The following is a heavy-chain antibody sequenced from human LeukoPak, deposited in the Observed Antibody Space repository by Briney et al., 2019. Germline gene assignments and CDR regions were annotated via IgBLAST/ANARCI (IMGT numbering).Heavy chain of an antibody. V-gene: IGHV3-23*01. CDR1: GFTFTSYS. Sequence: PGGSLRLSCAASGFTFTSYSMNWVRQAPGKGLEWVSTISGGGGSTYYADSVKGRFTISRDNSKNTLYLQMNSLRAEDTAVYYCAKLWLATHDFDYWGQGTLVTVSS. D-gene: IGHD6-19*01. CDR2: ISGGGGST. J-gene: IGHJ4*02. CDR3: AKLWLATHDFDY.